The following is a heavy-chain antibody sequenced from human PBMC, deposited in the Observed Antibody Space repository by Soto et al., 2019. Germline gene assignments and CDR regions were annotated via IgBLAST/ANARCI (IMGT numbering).Heavy chain of an antibody. CDR1: GFTFSTCA. J-gene: IGHJ4*02. CDR3: AKDRSRSHWRGYPLGYFDS. V-gene: IGHV3-23*01. Sequence: YPASGFTFSTCAMTWVRQAPGMGLGWVSTISGSGSTTYYADSVKGRFTISRDNFKNTLYLQMKSLRVEDTAVYYCAKDRSRSHWRGYPLGYFDSWGQGTRVTVSS. CDR2: ISGSGSTT. D-gene: IGHD3-3*01.